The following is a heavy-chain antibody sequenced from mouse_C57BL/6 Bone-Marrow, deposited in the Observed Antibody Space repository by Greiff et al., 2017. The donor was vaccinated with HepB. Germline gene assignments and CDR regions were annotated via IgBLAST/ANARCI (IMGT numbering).Heavy chain of an antibody. J-gene: IGHJ2*01. CDR2: ISSGSSTI. CDR3: ERFYYGLDY. V-gene: IGHV5-17*01. D-gene: IGHD1-1*01. CDR1: GFTFSDYG. Sequence: EVQGVESGGGLVKPGGSLKLSCAASGFTFSDYGMHWVRQAPEKGLEWVAYISSGSSTIYYADTVKVRFTISRDNAKNTLFLQMTSLRSEDTAMYYCERFYYGLDYWGQGTTLTVSS.